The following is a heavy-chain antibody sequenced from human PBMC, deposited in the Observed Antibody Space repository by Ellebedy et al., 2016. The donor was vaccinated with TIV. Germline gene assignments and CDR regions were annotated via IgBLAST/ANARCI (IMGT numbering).Heavy chain of an antibody. V-gene: IGHV1-2*02. CDR2: INPNSGDT. J-gene: IGHJ6*02. CDR1: GYNFIGHY. Sequence: AASVKVSCKTSGYNFIGHYIHWVRQAPGQGLAWMGWINPNSGDTEYAKKFQGRVTMTRDTSISTAYMELNWLRSDDTAVYYCARGCSSISCSGDYYYSMVFWGQGTTVTVSS. CDR3: ARGCSSISCSGDYYYSMVF. D-gene: IGHD2-2*01.